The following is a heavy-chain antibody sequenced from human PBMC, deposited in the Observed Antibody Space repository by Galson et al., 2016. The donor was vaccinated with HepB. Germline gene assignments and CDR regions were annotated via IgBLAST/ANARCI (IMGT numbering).Heavy chain of an antibody. V-gene: IGHV3-7*01. Sequence: SLRLSCAASGFTFSSFWMSWVRQTPGKGLEWVANIKQDGSEKYYVDSVKGRFTISRDNAKNSLYLQLNNVRAEDTAVYYCARDAVFCSRGICSPSWFDPWGQGTLVTVAS. CDR1: GFTFSSFW. J-gene: IGHJ5*02. CDR3: ARDAVFCSRGICSPSWFDP. CDR2: IKQDGSEK. D-gene: IGHD2-8*01.